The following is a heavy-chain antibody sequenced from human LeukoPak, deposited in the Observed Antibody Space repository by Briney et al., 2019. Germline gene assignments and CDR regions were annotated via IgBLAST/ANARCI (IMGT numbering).Heavy chain of an antibody. CDR1: GRGFTFTTHG. Sequence: GDSVKVSTKTSGRGFTFTTHGISWVRPAPGQGLQWMGAIIPIYGSPTYAQKFQGRITITSDESTRTVYMDLSSLRPEDSAVHYCAGFFYDNSGDAFDIWGQGTMVTVSS. V-gene: IGHV1-69*01. CDR2: IIPIYGSP. J-gene: IGHJ3*02. CDR3: AGFFYDNSGDAFDI. D-gene: IGHD3-22*01.